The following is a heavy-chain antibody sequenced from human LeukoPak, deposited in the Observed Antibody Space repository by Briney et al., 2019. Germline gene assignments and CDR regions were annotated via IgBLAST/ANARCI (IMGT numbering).Heavy chain of an antibody. CDR1: GGSISSGGYS. Sequence: SETLSLTCAVSGGSISSGGYSWNWIRQPPGKGLEWIGFTYNSGSTSYNPSLKSRVTISVDTSKNQFSLKLSSVTAADTAVYYCARDSGDRGFDYWGQGTLVTVSS. CDR3: ARDSGDRGFDY. D-gene: IGHD7-27*01. J-gene: IGHJ4*02. CDR2: TYNSGST. V-gene: IGHV4-61*08.